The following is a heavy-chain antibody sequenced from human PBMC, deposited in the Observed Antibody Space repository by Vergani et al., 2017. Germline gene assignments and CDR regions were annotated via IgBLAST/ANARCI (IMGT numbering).Heavy chain of an antibody. CDR2: IIPILGIA. Sequence: QVQLVQSGAEVKKPGSSVKVSCKASGGTFSSYTISWVRQAPGQGLEWMGRIIPILGIANYAQKFQGRVTITADESTSTAYMVLSSLRSEDTAVYYCARDYRELPFDYWGQGTLVTVSS. D-gene: IGHD1-26*01. V-gene: IGHV1-69*08. J-gene: IGHJ4*02. CDR3: ARDYRELPFDY. CDR1: GGTFSSYT.